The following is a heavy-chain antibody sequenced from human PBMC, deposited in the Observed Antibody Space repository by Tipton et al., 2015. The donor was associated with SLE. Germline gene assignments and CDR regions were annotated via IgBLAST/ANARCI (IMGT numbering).Heavy chain of an antibody. V-gene: IGHV4-61*01. J-gene: IGHJ5*02. CDR3: ARGGEAAAGYNWFDP. D-gene: IGHD6-13*01. Sequence: TLSLTCTVSGGSISSDSYSWSWIRQSPGKGLEWIGNVYYVGSTNYNPSLKGRVTISVATSKNQFSLKLSSVAAADTAVYYCARGGEAAAGYNWFDPWGQGTLVTVSS. CDR2: VYYVGST. CDR1: GGSISSDSYS.